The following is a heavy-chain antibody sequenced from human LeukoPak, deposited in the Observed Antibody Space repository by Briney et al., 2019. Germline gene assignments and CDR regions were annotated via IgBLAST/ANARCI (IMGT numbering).Heavy chain of an antibody. J-gene: IGHJ4*02. D-gene: IGHD3-22*01. Sequence: AGGSLRLSCAASGFTFSNYDMSWVRQAPGKGLEWVSGISGSGGSTYHADSVKGRFTISRDNSKNTLYLQMNSLGAEDTAVYYCAKKLDSSGYFDYWGQGTLVTVSS. CDR1: GFTFSNYD. V-gene: IGHV3-23*01. CDR3: AKKLDSSGYFDY. CDR2: ISGSGGST.